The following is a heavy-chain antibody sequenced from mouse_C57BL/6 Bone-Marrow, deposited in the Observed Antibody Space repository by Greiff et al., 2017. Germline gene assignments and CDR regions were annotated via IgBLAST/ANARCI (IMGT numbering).Heavy chain of an antibody. D-gene: IGHD1-1*01. CDR1: GFTFSSYG. Sequence: EVKLVESGGDLVKPGGSLKLSCAASGFTFSSYGMSWVRQTPDKRLEWVATISSGGSYTYYPDSVKGRVTISRDNAKNTLYLQMSSLKSEDTAMYYCARLPYYYGSSYGWFAYWGQGTLVTVSA. CDR2: ISSGGSYT. V-gene: IGHV5-6*01. CDR3: ARLPYYYGSSYGWFAY. J-gene: IGHJ3*01.